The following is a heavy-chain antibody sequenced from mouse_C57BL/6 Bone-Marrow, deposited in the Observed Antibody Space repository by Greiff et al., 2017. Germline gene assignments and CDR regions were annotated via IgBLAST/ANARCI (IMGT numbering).Heavy chain of an antibody. J-gene: IGHJ3*01. CDR3: TTYYGYDLAWFAY. D-gene: IGHD2-2*01. CDR2: IDPENGDT. V-gene: IGHV14-4*01. Sequence: EVQLQQSVAELVRPGASVKLSCTASGFNIKDDYMHWVKQRPEQGLEWIGWIDPENGDTEYASKFQGTATIAADTSSNTAYLQLSSLTSEDTAVYYCTTYYGYDLAWFAYWGQGTLVTVSA. CDR1: GFNIKDDY.